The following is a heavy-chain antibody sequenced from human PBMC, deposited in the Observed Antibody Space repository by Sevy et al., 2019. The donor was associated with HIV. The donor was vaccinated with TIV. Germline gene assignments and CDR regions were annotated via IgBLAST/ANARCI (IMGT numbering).Heavy chain of an antibody. V-gene: IGHV3-74*01. CDR2: INSDGSST. CDR1: GFTFSSYW. Sequence: GGSLRLSCAASGFTFSSYWMHWVRQAPGKGLVWVSRINSDGSSTSYADSVKGRFTISRDNAKNTLYLQMNSLRAEDTAVYYCARDTYNGGNVFWYFDLWGRGTLVTVSS. CDR3: ARDTYNGGNVFWYFDL. D-gene: IGHD2-15*01. J-gene: IGHJ2*01.